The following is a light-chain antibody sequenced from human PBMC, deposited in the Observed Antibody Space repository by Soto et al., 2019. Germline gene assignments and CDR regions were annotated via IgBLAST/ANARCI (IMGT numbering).Light chain of an antibody. Sequence: EILLTQSPGTLSSSPGEGATLSCRASQSLRSGSLAWYQQKPGQAPRLLLYCASSRANDIPDRVCGSGSGTEFTLTISRLEPQDCAEYFCHQYCYIPLTFGQGTKLEIK. J-gene: IGKJ2*01. CDR2: CAS. CDR1: QSLRSGS. V-gene: IGKV3-20*01. CDR3: HQYCYIPLT.